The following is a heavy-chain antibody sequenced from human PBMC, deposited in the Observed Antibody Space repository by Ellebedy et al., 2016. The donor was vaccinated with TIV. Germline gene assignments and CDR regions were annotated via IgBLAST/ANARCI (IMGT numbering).Heavy chain of an antibody. J-gene: IGHJ4*02. D-gene: IGHD2/OR15-2a*01. V-gene: IGHV1-69*13. CDR3: ARDSLQFYALDF. CDR2: IIPISGSP. Sequence: AASVKVSCKASGDTFTSYAISWVRQAPGQGLEWMGGIIPISGSPNYAQKFEGRVTITADESTTTAYMEVTSLGSEDTAVYYCARDSLQFYALDFWGQGTQVTVSS. CDR1: GDTFTSYA.